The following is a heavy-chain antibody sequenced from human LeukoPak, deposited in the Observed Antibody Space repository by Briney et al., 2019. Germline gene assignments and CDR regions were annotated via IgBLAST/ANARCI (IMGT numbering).Heavy chain of an antibody. J-gene: IGHJ4*02. D-gene: IGHD1-26*01. V-gene: IGHV3-7*01. CDR3: ARSGGSYRLDY. CDR2: IKQDGSEK. Sequence: GGSLRLSCAASGFTFSSYWMSWVRQAPGKGLEWVANIKQDGSEKYYVDSVKGRFTISRDNAKNSLYLQMDSLRAEDTAVYYCARSGGSYRLDYWGQGTLVTVSS. CDR1: GFTFSSYW.